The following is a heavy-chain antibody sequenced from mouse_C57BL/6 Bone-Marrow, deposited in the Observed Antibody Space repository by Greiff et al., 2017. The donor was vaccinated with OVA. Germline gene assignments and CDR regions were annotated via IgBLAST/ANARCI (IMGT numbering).Heavy chain of an antibody. D-gene: IGHD1-1*01. CDR3: ASRSFYYYGSSYYAMDY. V-gene: IGHV1-59*01. J-gene: IGHJ4*01. CDR2: IDPSDSYT. CDR1: GYTFTSYW. Sequence: QVQLQQPGAELVRPGPSVKLSCKASGYTFTSYWMHWVKQRPGQGLEWIGVIDPSDSYTNYNQKFKGKATLTVDTSSSTAYMQLSSLTSEDSAVYYCASRSFYYYGSSYYAMDYWGQGTSVTVSS.